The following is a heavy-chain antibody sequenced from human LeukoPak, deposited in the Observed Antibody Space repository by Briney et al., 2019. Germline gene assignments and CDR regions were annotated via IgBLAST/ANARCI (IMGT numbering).Heavy chain of an antibody. Sequence: SETLSLTCAVYGGSFSGYYWSWIRQPPGKGLEWIGEINHSGSTNYNPSLKSRVTISVDTSKNQFSLKLSSVTAADTAVYYCARARSAWFDPWGQETLVTVSS. CDR1: GGSFSGYY. D-gene: IGHD3-3*01. CDR3: ARARSAWFDP. CDR2: INHSGST. V-gene: IGHV4-34*01. J-gene: IGHJ5*02.